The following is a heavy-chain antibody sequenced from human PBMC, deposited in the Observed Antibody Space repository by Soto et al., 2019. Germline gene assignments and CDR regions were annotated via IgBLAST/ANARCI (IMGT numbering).Heavy chain of an antibody. CDR2: INSDGSSR. V-gene: IGHV3-74*03. CDR3: VRGDIGVGLDY. Sequence: GGSLRLSCAASGFTFSSHWMFWVRQAPGKGLVWVSHINSDGSSRTYADSVKGRFTISRDNARNTVSLQMNSLRAEDTAVYYCVRGDIGVGLDYWGLGTLVTVSS. D-gene: IGHD1-26*01. J-gene: IGHJ4*02. CDR1: GFTFSSHW.